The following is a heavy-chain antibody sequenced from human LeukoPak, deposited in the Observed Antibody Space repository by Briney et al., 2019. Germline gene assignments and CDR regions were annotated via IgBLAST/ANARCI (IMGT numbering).Heavy chain of an antibody. CDR3: ARLVSRAAARDY. CDR2: INPNSGGT. D-gene: IGHD6-13*01. CDR1: GYTFTGYY. J-gene: IGHJ4*02. V-gene: IGHV1-2*02. Sequence: ASVKVSCKASGYTFTGYYMHWVRQAPGQGLEWMGWINPNSGGTNYAQKFQGRVTMTRDTSISTAYMELSRLRSDDTAVYYCARLVSRAAARDYWGQGTLVTVSS.